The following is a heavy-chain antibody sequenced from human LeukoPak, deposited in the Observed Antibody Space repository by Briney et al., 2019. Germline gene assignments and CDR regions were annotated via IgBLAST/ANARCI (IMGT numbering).Heavy chain of an antibody. V-gene: IGHV4-34*01. D-gene: IGHD5-12*01. Sequence: SETLSLTCAVYGGSFSGYYWSWIRQPPGKGLEWIGEINHSGSTNYNPSLKSRVTISVDTSKNQFSLKLSSVTAADTAVYYCARGFRGYSGYDVAHRDEVYFDYWGQGTLVTVSS. CDR1: GGSFSGYY. J-gene: IGHJ4*02. CDR3: ARGFRGYSGYDVAHRDEVYFDY. CDR2: INHSGST.